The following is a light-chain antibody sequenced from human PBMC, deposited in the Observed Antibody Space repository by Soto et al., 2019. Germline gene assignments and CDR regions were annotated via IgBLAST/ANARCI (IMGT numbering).Light chain of an antibody. J-gene: IGKJ1*01. Sequence: VGLKQSPGTLSSYPGERATLSCRASQSVSTSNLAWYQQRPGQAPRLLIYGASRRATGIPDRFSGSGSRTDFTLTISRLEPEDLAVYYCQQYDNSVWTFGQGTKVDIK. CDR3: QQYDNSVWT. CDR2: GAS. V-gene: IGKV3-20*01. CDR1: QSVSTSN.